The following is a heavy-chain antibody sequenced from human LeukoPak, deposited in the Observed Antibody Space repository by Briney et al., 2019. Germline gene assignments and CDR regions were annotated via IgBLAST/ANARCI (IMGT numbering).Heavy chain of an antibody. Sequence: GASVKVSCKASEYTFASYDICWVRQAAGQGLEWVGWVNPNSGNTGYAQKFQGRVTMTRNTSITTAYMELSGLTFEDTAVYYCARPGGVWFGELGLGGMAFWGQGTTVTVSS. CDR1: EYTFASYD. J-gene: IGHJ6*02. D-gene: IGHD3-10*01. V-gene: IGHV1-8*01. CDR2: VNPNSGNT. CDR3: ARPGGVWFGELGLGGMAF.